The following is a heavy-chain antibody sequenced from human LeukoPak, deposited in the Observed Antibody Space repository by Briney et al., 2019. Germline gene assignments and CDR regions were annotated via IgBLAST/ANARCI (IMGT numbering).Heavy chain of an antibody. CDR3: ARDKAHSYGRYFDP. J-gene: IGHJ5*02. CDR2: ISYGNT. D-gene: IGHD5-18*01. Sequence: SETLSLTCSVAGGSISTYYWNWIRQTPGKGLEWVGHISYGNTDYNPSLKSRVTISVDTSKNQFSLKLTSVTAADTAVYYCARDKAHSYGRYFDPWGQGALVTVSS. CDR1: GGSISTYY. V-gene: IGHV4-59*01.